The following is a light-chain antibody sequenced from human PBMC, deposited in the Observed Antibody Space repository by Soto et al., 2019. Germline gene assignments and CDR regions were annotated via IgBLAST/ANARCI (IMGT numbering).Light chain of an antibody. CDR2: GTS. Sequence: EIGLTQSAGTLSLSPKERATLSCRASQSVSSYSLAWYQQKPGQAPRLVMYGTSNRATGIPDRFSGSGSGTDFTLTISRLEPEDFAVYYCQQYDSSPRTFGQGTKVDIK. V-gene: IGKV3-20*01. CDR3: QQYDSSPRT. J-gene: IGKJ1*01. CDR1: QSVSSYS.